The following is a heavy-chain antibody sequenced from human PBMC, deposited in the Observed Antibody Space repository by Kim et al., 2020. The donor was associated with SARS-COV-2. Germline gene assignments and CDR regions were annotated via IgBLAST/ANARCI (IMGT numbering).Heavy chain of an antibody. V-gene: IGHV4-34*01. CDR3: ACMYYYGSGSLLDY. J-gene: IGHJ4*02. D-gene: IGHD3-10*01. Sequence: SETLSLTCAVYGGSFSGYYWSWIRQPPGKGLEWIGEINHSGSTNYNPSLKSRVTISVDTSKNQFSLKLSSVTTADTAVYYCACMYYYGSGSLLDYWGQGT. CDR1: GGSFSGYY. CDR2: INHSGST.